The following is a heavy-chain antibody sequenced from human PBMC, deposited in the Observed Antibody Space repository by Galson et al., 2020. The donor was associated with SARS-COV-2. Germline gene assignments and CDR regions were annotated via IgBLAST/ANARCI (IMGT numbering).Heavy chain of an antibody. CDR2: ISYDGSNK. D-gene: IGHD2-2*02. J-gene: IGHJ4*02. CDR3: ARSRLYKEGSFDY. CDR1: GFTFSSYA. Sequence: GGSLRLSCAASGFTFSSYAMHWVRQAPGKGLEWVAVISYDGSNKYYADSVKGRFTISRDNSKNTLYLQMNSLRAEDTAVYYCARSRLYKEGSFDYWGQGTLVTVSS. V-gene: IGHV3-30*04.